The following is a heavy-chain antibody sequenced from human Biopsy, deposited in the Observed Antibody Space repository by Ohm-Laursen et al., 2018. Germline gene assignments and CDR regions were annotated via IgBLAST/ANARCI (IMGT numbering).Heavy chain of an antibody. V-gene: IGHV3-21*01. J-gene: IGHJ6*02. Sequence: SLSLSCAASGFVFSIYSMNWVCQAQGEGLEWVSSVSSRSSDIYYADSVKGRFTISRDNTKNSLFLHKNSLRAEDTAVYYCARENSLKGGQFVSSFDGIDVWGQGTTVTVSS. CDR1: GFVFSIYS. CDR2: VSSRSSDI. D-gene: IGHD3-16*02. CDR3: ARENSLKGGQFVSSFDGIDV.